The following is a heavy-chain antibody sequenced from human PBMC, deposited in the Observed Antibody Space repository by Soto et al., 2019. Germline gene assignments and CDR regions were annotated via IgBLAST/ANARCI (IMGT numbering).Heavy chain of an antibody. D-gene: IGHD3-22*01. CDR3: ARESMIGYFDY. CDR2: ISSGGST. V-gene: IGHV3-53*01. J-gene: IGHJ4*02. Sequence: GGSLRLSCAASGFTFSSYGMHWVRQAPGKGLEWVSVISSGGSTFYADSVKGRFTISRDNSKNALYLQMNSLRAEDTAVYSCARESMIGYFDYWGQGTLVTVSS. CDR1: GFTFSSYG.